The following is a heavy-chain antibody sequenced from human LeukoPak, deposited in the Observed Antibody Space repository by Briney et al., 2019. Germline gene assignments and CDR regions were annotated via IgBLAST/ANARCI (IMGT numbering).Heavy chain of an antibody. J-gene: IGHJ3*02. D-gene: IGHD3-16*01. CDR3: ARDRGGVKSARDAFDI. CDR1: GFTFSSYA. Sequence: GGSLRLSCAASGFTFSSYAMSWVRQAPGKGLEWVSGISNSGGSTYYADSVKGRFTISRDNSKNTLYLQMNSLRAEDTAVYYCARDRGGVKSARDAFDIWGQGTMVTVSS. V-gene: IGHV3-23*01. CDR2: ISNSGGST.